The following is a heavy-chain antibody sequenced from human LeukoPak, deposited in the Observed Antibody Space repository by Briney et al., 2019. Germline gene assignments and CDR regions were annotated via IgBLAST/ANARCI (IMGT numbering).Heavy chain of an antibody. V-gene: IGHV4-39*01. CDR2: IYYSGST. CDR3: ARQSVAGTWDPPVDY. D-gene: IGHD6-19*01. CDR1: GGSISSSSYY. J-gene: IGHJ4*02. Sequence: SETLSLTCTVSGGSISSSSYYWGWIRQPPGKGPEWIGSIYYSGSTYYNPSLKSRVTISVDTSKNQFSLKLSSVTAADTAVYYCARQSVAGTWDPPVDYWGQGTLVTVSS.